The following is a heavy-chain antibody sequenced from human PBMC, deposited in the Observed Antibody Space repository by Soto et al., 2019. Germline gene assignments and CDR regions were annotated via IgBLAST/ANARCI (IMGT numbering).Heavy chain of an antibody. CDR2: FHYSGST. J-gene: IGHJ4*02. V-gene: IGHV4-39*01. D-gene: IGHD3-16*01. CDR3: ARGFGRSHFDY. Sequence: NPSETLSLTCTVSGGSISSRDSYWGWIRQPPGKGLEWIGSFHYSGSTYYNPSLKSRVTISVDTSKNQLSLRVTSVTAADTAVYYCARGFGRSHFDYWGQGTLVT. CDR1: GGSISSRDSY.